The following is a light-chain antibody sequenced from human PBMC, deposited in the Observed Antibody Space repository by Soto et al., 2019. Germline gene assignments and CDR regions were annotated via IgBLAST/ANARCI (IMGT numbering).Light chain of an antibody. Sequence: EIVFTQSPGTLSLSPGQRATLSCRASQSISSNFLAWYQQKPGQAPRLLIYATSSRATGIPGRFSGSGSGTDFTLTTSRLEPEDFAVYYCQQYSSSWTFGQGTKVDIK. CDR2: ATS. CDR3: QQYSSSWT. J-gene: IGKJ1*01. CDR1: QSISSNF. V-gene: IGKV3-20*01.